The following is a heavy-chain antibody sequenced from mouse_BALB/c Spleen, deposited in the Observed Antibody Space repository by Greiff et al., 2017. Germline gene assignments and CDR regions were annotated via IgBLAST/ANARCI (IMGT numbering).Heavy chain of an antibody. J-gene: IGHJ3*01. D-gene: IGHD2-4*01. V-gene: IGHV3-2*02. Sequence: EVKLMESGPGLVKPSQSLSLTCTVTGYSITSDYAWNWIRQFPGNKLEWMGYISYSGSTSYNPSLKSRISITRDTSKNQFFLQLNSVTTEDTATYYCASGGYYDYDGGFAYWGQGTLVTVSA. CDR1: GYSITSDYA. CDR3: ASGGYYDYDGGFAY. CDR2: ISYSGST.